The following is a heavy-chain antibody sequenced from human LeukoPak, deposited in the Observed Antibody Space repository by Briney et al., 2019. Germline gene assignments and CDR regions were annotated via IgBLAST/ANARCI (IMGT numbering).Heavy chain of an antibody. CDR1: GFTVSSNY. CDR2: IYSGGST. CDR3: SGVGATRWDYFDY. J-gene: IGHJ4*02. D-gene: IGHD1-26*01. Sequence: GGSLRLSCAASGFTVSSNYMSWVRQAPGKGLEWVSVIYSGGSTYYADSVKGRFTISRDNSKNTLYLLMNSLRAEDTAVYYCSGVGATRWDYFDYWGQGTLVTVSS. V-gene: IGHV3-53*01.